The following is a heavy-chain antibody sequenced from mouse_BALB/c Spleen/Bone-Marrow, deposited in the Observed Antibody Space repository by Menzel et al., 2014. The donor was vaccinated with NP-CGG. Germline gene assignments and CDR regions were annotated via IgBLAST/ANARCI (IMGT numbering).Heavy chain of an antibody. CDR3: ARTPWFAY. V-gene: IGHV1-80*01. Sequence: QVQLQQSGAELVRPGSSVKISCKASGYAFSSYWMNWVRQRPGQGLEWIGQIYPGDGDTNYNGKFKGKATLTADRSSSTAYMQLSSLTPEDSAVYFCARTPWFAYWGQGTLVTVSA. CDR2: IYPGDGDT. CDR1: GYAFSSYW. J-gene: IGHJ3*01.